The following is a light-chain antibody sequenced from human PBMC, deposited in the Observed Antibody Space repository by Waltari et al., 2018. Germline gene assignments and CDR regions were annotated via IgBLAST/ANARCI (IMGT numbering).Light chain of an antibody. V-gene: IGLV1-44*01. J-gene: IGLJ2*01. CDR3: AAWDDSLNAVV. CDR1: SSNIGSNT. Sequence: QSVLTQPPSASGTPGQRVTISCSGSSSNIGSNTVNWYQQLPGTAPKLLIYSNNQRPSGVPARFSGSKSGTSASLASSGLQSEDEADYYCAAWDDSLNAVVFGGGTKLTVL. CDR2: SNN.